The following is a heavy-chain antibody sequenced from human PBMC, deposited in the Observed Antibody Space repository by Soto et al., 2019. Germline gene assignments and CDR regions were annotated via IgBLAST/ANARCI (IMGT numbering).Heavy chain of an antibody. Sequence: ASVKVSCKASGYTFTSYDINWVRQATGQGLEWMGWMNPNSGNTGYAQKFQGRVTMTRNTSISTAYMELSSLRSEDTAVYFCARDEQQLVRGDYYYYYMDVWGKGTTVTVSS. CDR2: MNPNSGNT. D-gene: IGHD6-13*01. CDR3: ARDEQQLVRGDYYYYYMDV. V-gene: IGHV1-8*01. CDR1: GYTFTSYD. J-gene: IGHJ6*03.